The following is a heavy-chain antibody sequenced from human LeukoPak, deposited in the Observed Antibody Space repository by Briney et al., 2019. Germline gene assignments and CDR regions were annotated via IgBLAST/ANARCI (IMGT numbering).Heavy chain of an antibody. J-gene: IGHJ4*02. D-gene: IGHD3-22*01. CDR3: AREAYYDSSGYYDY. V-gene: IGHV1-18*01. Sequence: ASVKVSCKASGYTFTSYGISWVRQAPGRGLEWMGWISAYNGNTNYAQKLQGRVTMTTDTSTSTAYMELRSLRSDDTAVYYCAREAYYDSSGYYDYWGQGTLVTVSS. CDR1: GYTFTSYG. CDR2: ISAYNGNT.